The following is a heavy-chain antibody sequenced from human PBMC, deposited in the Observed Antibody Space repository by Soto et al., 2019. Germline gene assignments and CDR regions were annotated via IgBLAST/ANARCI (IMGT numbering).Heavy chain of an antibody. CDR1: GFTFTRYS. D-gene: IGHD2-15*01. Sequence: GGSLRLSCAASGFTFTRYSMNWVRQAPGKGLEWVSSISSTTNYIYYGDSMKGRFTISRDNAKNSLYLEMNSLRAEDTAVYYCVRGGGGGLFDPWGQGTMVTVSS. CDR3: VRGGGGGLFDP. J-gene: IGHJ5*02. V-gene: IGHV3-21*06. CDR2: ISSTTNYI.